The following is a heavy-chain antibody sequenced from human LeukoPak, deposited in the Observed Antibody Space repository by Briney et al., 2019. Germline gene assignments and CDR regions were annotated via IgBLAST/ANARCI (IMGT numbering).Heavy chain of an antibody. CDR1: GYSISSGYY. V-gene: IGHV4-38-2*02. CDR3: ARDRSEVALDPGPFDY. CDR2: IYHSGST. Sequence: PSETLCLTCTVSGYSISSGYYWGWIRQPPGKGLEWIGSIYHSGSTYYNPSLKSRVTISVDTSKNQFSLKLSSVTAADTAVYYCARDRSEVALDPGPFDYWGQGTLVTVSS. D-gene: IGHD1-14*01. J-gene: IGHJ4*02.